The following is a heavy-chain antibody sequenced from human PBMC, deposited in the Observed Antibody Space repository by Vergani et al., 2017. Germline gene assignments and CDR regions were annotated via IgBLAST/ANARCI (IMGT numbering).Heavy chain of an antibody. CDR1: NDSVSNTFYY. J-gene: IGHJ4*02. Sequence: QVQLQESGPGLVKPSETMSITCTVSNDSVSNTFYYWGWIRQTQVKGREWIGSIYYSGSTNYNPSLESRVTMSVDTSKSQFSLKLGSVTAADTAVYYCAREYSSSVGFLAYWGQGTLVTVSS. CDR2: IYYSGST. D-gene: IGHD6-6*01. V-gene: IGHV4-39*07. CDR3: AREYSSSVGFLAY.